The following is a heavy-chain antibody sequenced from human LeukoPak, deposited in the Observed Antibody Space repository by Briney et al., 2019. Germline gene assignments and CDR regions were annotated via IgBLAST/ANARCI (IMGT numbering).Heavy chain of an antibody. CDR2: ISSSGSTI. Sequence: GESLKISCAASGFTFSDYYMSWIRQAPGKGLEWVSYISSSGSTIYYADSVKGRFTISRDNAKNSLYLQMNSLRAEDTAVYYCARDQVDTAMVRDPFDYWGQGTLVTVSS. J-gene: IGHJ4*02. CDR1: GFTFSDYY. CDR3: ARDQVDTAMVRDPFDY. D-gene: IGHD5-18*01. V-gene: IGHV3-11*01.